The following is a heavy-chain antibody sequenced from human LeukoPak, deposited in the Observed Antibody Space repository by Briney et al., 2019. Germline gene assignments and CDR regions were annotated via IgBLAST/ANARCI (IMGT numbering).Heavy chain of an antibody. V-gene: IGHV3-30-3*01. J-gene: IGHJ4*02. Sequence: GGSLRLSCAASGFTFSSYAMPWVRQAPGKGLEWLAVISYDGSNKYYADSVKVRFTISRDNSKNTLYLQMNSLRAEDTAVYYCARDPTQLWAYYFDYWGQGTLVSVSS. CDR2: ISYDGSNK. CDR3: ARDPTQLWAYYFDY. CDR1: GFTFSSYA. D-gene: IGHD5-18*01.